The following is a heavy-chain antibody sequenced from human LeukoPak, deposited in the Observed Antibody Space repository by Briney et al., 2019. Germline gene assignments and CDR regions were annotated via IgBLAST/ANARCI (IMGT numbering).Heavy chain of an antibody. Sequence: ASVKVSCKASGYTFSSYYMHWVRQAPGQGLEWMGWINPNSGGTNYAQKFQGRVTMTRDTSISTAYMELSRLRSDDTAVYYCARVGANYYDSSGYSDYWGQGTLVTVSS. J-gene: IGHJ4*02. CDR2: INPNSGGT. CDR1: GYTFSSYY. V-gene: IGHV1-2*02. CDR3: ARVGANYYDSSGYSDY. D-gene: IGHD3-22*01.